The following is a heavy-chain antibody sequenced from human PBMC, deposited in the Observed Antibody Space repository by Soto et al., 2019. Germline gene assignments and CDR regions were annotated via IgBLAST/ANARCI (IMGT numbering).Heavy chain of an antibody. CDR3: ARAARATKREPPKGKFDP. CDR1: GGSISSGGYY. V-gene: IGHV4-31*03. CDR2: IYYIGST. D-gene: IGHD1-1*01. Sequence: SETLSLTCTVSGGSISSGGYYWSWIRQHPGKGLEWIGYIYYIGSTYYNPSLESRVTISVDTSKNQFSLKLSSVTAADTAVYYCARAARATKREPPKGKFDPWGQGTLLTVSS. J-gene: IGHJ5*02.